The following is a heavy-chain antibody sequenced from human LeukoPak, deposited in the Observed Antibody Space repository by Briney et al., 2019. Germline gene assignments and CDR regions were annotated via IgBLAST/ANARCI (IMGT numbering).Heavy chain of an antibody. V-gene: IGHV3-33*01. D-gene: IGHD6-19*01. J-gene: IGHJ3*02. Sequence: GGSLRLSFAASGFPFSSYGMHWVRPAPGKGLEWVAVILYDGSNKYYADSVKGRFTISRDNSKNTLYLQMNSLRAEDTAVYYCARDGQFSGWYWGKHAFDIWGQGTMVTVSS. CDR1: GFPFSSYG. CDR2: ILYDGSNK. CDR3: ARDGQFSGWYWGKHAFDI.